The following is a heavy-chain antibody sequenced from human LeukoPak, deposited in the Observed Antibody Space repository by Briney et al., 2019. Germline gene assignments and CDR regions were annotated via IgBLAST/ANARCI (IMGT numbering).Heavy chain of an antibody. CDR1: GGTFSSYA. CDR2: IIPILGIA. V-gene: IGHV1-69*04. Sequence: ASVKVSCKASGGTFSSYAISWVRQAPGQGLEWMGRIIPILGIANYAQKFQGRVTITADKSTSTAYMELSSLRSEDTAVYFCAKDRGNWKREFDSWGQGTLVTVSS. CDR3: AKDRGNWKREFDS. J-gene: IGHJ4*02. D-gene: IGHD1-20*01.